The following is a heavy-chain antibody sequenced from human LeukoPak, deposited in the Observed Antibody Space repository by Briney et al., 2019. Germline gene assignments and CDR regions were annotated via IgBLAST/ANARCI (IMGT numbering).Heavy chain of an antibody. CDR3: ATRGHSSSWYYFDY. Sequence: GGSLRLSCAASGFTFSDYYMNWTRQAPGKGLEWVSYISGSSSYTNYADSVKRRFTISRDNAKNSLYLQMNSLRAEDTAVYYCATRGHSSSWYYFDYWGQGTLVTVSS. V-gene: IGHV3-11*03. D-gene: IGHD6-13*01. CDR2: ISGSSSYT. J-gene: IGHJ4*02. CDR1: GFTFSDYY.